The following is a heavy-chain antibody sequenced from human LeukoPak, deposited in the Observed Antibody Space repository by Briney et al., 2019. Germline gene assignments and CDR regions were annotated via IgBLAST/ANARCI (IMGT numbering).Heavy chain of an antibody. Sequence: GGSLRLSCAASGFTFSNYAMNWVRQAPGKGLEWVSGISGGGGSTHYADSVKGRFTISRDNSKNTLYLQMNSLRAEDTAVYYCAKDREYGGNSGAEDYWGQGTLVTVPS. CDR3: AKDREYGGNSGAEDY. V-gene: IGHV3-23*01. D-gene: IGHD4-23*01. J-gene: IGHJ4*02. CDR1: GFTFSNYA. CDR2: ISGGGGST.